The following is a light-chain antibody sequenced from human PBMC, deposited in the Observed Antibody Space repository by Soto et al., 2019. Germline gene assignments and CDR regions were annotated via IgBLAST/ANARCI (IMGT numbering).Light chain of an antibody. CDR2: DAS. J-gene: IGKJ5*01. CDR3: QQRSNWPIT. Sequence: EIVLTQSPGTLSLSPGERATLSCRASQSVSSYLAWYQQKPGQAPRLLIYDASNRATGIPARFSGSGSGTDFTLTIGSLEPEDSAVYFCQQRSNWPITFGQGTRLEIK. V-gene: IGKV3-11*01. CDR1: QSVSSY.